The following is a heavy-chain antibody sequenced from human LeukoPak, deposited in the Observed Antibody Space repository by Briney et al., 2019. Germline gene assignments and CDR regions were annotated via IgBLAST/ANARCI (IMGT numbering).Heavy chain of an antibody. V-gene: IGHV3-9*01. CDR1: GFNFDDYA. D-gene: IGHD5-24*01. CDR2: INWKTGNG. CDR3: TRRAARWQFDL. Sequence: GRSLRLSCAVSGFNFDDYAMHWVRHAPGRGLEWVSGINWKTGNGIYADSVKGRFTISRDNAKNSLYLQMSSLRAEDTALYYCTRRAARWQFDLWGRGTLLTVSS. J-gene: IGHJ2*01.